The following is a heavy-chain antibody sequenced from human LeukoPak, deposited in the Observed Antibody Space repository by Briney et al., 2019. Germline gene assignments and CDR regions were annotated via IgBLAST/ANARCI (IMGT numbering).Heavy chain of an antibody. CDR1: GGSFSGYY. J-gene: IGHJ4*02. V-gene: IGHV4-34*01. CDR2: INHSGST. D-gene: IGHD3-9*01. Sequence: ASETLSLTCAVYGGSFSGYYWSWIRQPPGKGLEWIGEINHSGSTNYNPSLKSRVTISVDTSKNQFSLKLSSVTAADTAVYYCARVLLTISGSRRGYFDYWGQGTLVTVSS. CDR3: ARVLLTISGSRRGYFDY.